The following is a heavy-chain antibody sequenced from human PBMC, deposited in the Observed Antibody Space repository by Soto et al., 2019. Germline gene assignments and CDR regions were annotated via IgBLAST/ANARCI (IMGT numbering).Heavy chain of an antibody. CDR3: ARDHHLNDY. J-gene: IGHJ4*02. V-gene: IGHV3-66*01. CDR2: IYSSDTT. CDR1: GFTVSSNY. Sequence: EVRLVESGGGLVQPGGSLRLSCAASGFTVSSNYLSWVRQAPGKGLEWVSIIYSSDTTYYADSVKGRFTISRDNSNNTLSLQMNSLRAEDTAVYYCARDHHLNDYWGQGILVTVYS.